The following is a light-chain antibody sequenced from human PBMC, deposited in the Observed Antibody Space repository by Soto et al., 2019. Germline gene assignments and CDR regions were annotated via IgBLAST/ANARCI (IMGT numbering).Light chain of an antibody. CDR1: RSDVGAYNY. CDR2: EVT. V-gene: IGLV2-14*01. CDR3: SSFTSRFSFV. J-gene: IGLJ1*01. Sequence: QSVLTQPASVSGSPGQSIAISCTGTRSDVGAYNYVSWYQQHPGKAPKLMISEVTNRPSGVSDRFSGSKSGNTASLTISGLQAEDEADYYCSSFTSRFSFVFGTRTKATVL.